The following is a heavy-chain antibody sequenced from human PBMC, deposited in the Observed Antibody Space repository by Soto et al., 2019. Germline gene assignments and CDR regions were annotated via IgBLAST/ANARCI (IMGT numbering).Heavy chain of an antibody. D-gene: IGHD6-13*01. Sequence: LRLSCAASGFTFSSYAMSWVRQAPGKGLEWVSAISGSGSSIYYADSVKGRFTISRDNAKNSLYLQMNSLRAEDTAVYYCARDLGSSWYPEYFQHWGQGTLVTVSS. CDR3: ARDLGSSWYPEYFQH. CDR1: GFTFSSYA. J-gene: IGHJ1*01. CDR2: ISGSGSSI. V-gene: IGHV3-23*01.